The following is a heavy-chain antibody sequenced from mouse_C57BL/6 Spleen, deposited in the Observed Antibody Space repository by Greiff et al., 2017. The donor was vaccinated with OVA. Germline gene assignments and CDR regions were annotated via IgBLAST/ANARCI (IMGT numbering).Heavy chain of an antibody. D-gene: IGHD1-3*01. CDR2: ISYDGSN. V-gene: IGHV3-6*01. CDR1: GYSITSGYY. J-gene: IGHJ4*01. CDR3: ARVSLTNYAMDY. Sequence: VQLQQSGPGLVKPSQSLSLTCSVTGYSITSGYYWNWIRQFPGNKLEWMGYISYDGSNNYNPSLKNRISITRDTSKNQFFLKLNSVTTEDTATYYCARVSLTNYAMDYWGQGTSVTVSS.